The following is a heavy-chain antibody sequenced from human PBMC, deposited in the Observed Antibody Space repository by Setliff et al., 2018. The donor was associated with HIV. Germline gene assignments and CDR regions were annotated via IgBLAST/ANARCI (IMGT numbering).Heavy chain of an antibody. CDR3: ARQPTDTSGYNNWFDS. CDR1: GGSISSDY. V-gene: IGHV4-59*01. J-gene: IGHJ5*01. D-gene: IGHD3-3*01. Sequence: PSETLSLTCTVSGGSISSDYWSWIRQPPGKGLEWIGYIYYSGSTNYNPSLKSRVTISVATSKNQFSLKLNSVTTADTAVYYCARQPTDTSGYNNWFDSWGQGTLVTVSS. CDR2: IYYSGST.